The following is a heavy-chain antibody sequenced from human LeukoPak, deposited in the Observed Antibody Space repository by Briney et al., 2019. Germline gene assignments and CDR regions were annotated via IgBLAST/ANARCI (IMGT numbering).Heavy chain of an antibody. J-gene: IGHJ4*02. V-gene: IGHV3-72*01. Sequence: PGGSLRLSCSASGFTFSDHYLDWVRQAPGKGLEWVGRIRNKANSYTTDYAASVKGRFIISRDDSKNSLDLKMNSLQTEDTAVYYCARGRSDYYFDYWGQGTLVTVSS. CDR3: ARGRSDYYFDY. CDR1: GFTFSDHY. CDR2: IRNKANSYTT. D-gene: IGHD2-15*01.